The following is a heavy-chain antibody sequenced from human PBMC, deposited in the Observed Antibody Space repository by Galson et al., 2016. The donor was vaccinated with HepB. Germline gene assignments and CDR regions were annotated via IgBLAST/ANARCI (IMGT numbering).Heavy chain of an antibody. CDR3: ANGFTC. CDR1: GGSINSDPFY. J-gene: IGHJ4*02. CDR2: IYSSGYT. V-gene: IGHV4-61*02. Sequence: TLSLTCSVFGGSINSDPFYWSWIRQPAGKGLEWIGRIYSSGYTDYNPSLKSRVTLSLHPANNQFSLKFTSVTAAYPAVYYCANGFTCWGQGALVTFSS.